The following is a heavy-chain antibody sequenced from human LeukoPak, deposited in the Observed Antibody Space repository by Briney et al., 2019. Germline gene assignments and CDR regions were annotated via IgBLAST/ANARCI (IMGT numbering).Heavy chain of an antibody. V-gene: IGHV3-30*18. J-gene: IGHJ4*02. D-gene: IGHD4-17*01. CDR1: EFTFSIYD. Sequence: PGGSLRLSCTASEFTFSIYDMHWVRQAPGKVLEWVAVISYDGSNKYYADSVKGRFTISRDNSKNSLYLQMNSLRAEDTAVYYCAKGKGNDYGDRYYFDYWGQGTLVTVSS. CDR3: AKGKGNDYGDRYYFDY. CDR2: ISYDGSNK.